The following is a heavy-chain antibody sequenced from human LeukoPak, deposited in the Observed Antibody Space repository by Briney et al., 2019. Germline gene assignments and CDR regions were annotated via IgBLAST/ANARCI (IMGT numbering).Heavy chain of an antibody. CDR2: ISGSGGST. J-gene: IGHJ4*02. D-gene: IGHD3-3*01. CDR3: AKVPQDFWSGYYYHEGYYFDY. Sequence: GGSLRLSCAASGFTFSSYAMSWVRQAPGKGLEWVSAISGSGGSTYYADSVKGRFTISRDNSKNTLYLQMNSLRAEDTAVYYCAKVPQDFWSGYYYHEGYYFDYWGQGTLVTVSS. CDR1: GFTFSSYA. V-gene: IGHV3-23*01.